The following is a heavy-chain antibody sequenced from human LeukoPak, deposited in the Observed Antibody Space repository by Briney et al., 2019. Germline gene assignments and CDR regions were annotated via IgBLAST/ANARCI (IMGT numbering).Heavy chain of an antibody. CDR2: IYYSGSI. CDR1: GGSISSSSYY. CDR3: ASLKRKIGYCTNGVCYSGLDY. J-gene: IGHJ4*02. Sequence: SETLSLTCTVSGGSISSSSYYWGWIRQPPGKGLEWIGSIYYSGSIYYNPSLKSRVTISVDTSKNQFSLKLSSVTAADTAVYYCASLKRKIGYCTNGVCYSGLDYWGQGTLVTVSS. V-gene: IGHV4-39*01. D-gene: IGHD2-8*01.